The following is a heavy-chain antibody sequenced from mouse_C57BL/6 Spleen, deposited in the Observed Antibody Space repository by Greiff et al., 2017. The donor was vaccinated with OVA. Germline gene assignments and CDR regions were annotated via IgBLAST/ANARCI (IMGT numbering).Heavy chain of an antibody. Sequence: QVQLQQSGAELVKPGASVKISCKASGYAFSSYWMNWVKQRPGKGLEWIGQIYPGDGDTNYNGKFKGKATLTANKSSSTAYMQLSSLTSEDSAVYFCASEDYYGSSCFDYWGQGTTLTVSS. D-gene: IGHD1-1*01. CDR2: IYPGDGDT. CDR1: GYAFSSYW. CDR3: ASEDYYGSSCFDY. J-gene: IGHJ2*01. V-gene: IGHV1-80*01.